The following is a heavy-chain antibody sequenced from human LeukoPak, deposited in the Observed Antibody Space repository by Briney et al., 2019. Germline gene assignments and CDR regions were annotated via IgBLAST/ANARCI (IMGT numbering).Heavy chain of an antibody. CDR2: INHSGST. CDR3: ARGGWAARYCSSTSCRTPPNKKTFMDV. Sequence: SETLSLTCAVYGGSFSGCYWSWIRQPPGKGLEWIGEINHSGSTNYNPSLKSRVTISVDTSKNQFSLKLSSVTAADTAVYYCARGGWAARYCSSTSCRTPPNKKTFMDVWGKGTTVTVSS. CDR1: GGSFSGCY. D-gene: IGHD2-2*01. J-gene: IGHJ6*03. V-gene: IGHV4-34*01.